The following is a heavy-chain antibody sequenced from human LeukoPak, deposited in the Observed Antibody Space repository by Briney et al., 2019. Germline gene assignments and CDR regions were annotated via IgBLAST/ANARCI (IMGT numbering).Heavy chain of an antibody. V-gene: IGHV3-30*03. CDR3: TDLGANLLDY. J-gene: IGHJ4*02. CDR1: GFTFSSYG. D-gene: IGHD1-1*01. Sequence: PGRSLRLSCAASGFTFSSYGMHWVRQAPGKGLEWVALISYDGSNKYYADSVKGRFTISRDNSKNTLYLQMNSLRAEDTAVYYCTDLGANLLDYWGQGTLVTVSS. CDR2: ISYDGSNK.